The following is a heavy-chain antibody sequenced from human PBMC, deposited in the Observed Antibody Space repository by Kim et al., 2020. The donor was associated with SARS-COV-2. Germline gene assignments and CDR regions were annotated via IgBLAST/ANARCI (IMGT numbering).Heavy chain of an antibody. D-gene: IGHD6-13*01. CDR3: ARGGYSSSWSIGEAFDF. Sequence: GGSLRLSCAASGFTFSDFAIHWVRQAPGKGLEWVAVITDDANNTYYAESVKGRFTISRDNSKNTLYLQMNSLRAEDTAVYYCARGGYSSSWSIGEAFDFWGQGKMVTVSS. CDR1: GFTFSDFA. J-gene: IGHJ3*01. CDR2: ITDDANNT. V-gene: IGHV3-30*04.